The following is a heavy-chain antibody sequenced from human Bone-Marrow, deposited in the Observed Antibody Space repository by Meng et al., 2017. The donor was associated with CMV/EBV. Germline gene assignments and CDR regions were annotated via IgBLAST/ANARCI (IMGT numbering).Heavy chain of an antibody. CDR2: IYSGGST. CDR3: ARGDYGGIRGSYYYYYGMDV. Sequence: GGSLRLSCAASGFTVSSNYMSWVRQAPGKGLEWVSVIYSGGSTYYADSVKGRFTISRDNSKNTLYLQMNSLRAEDTAVYYCARGDYGGIRGSYYYYYGMDVWGQGTTVTVSS. CDR1: GFTVSSNY. J-gene: IGHJ6*02. D-gene: IGHD2-21*01. V-gene: IGHV3-53*01.